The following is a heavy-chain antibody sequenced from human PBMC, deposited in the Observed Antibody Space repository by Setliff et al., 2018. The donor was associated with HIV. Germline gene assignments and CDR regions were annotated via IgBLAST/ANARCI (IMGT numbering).Heavy chain of an antibody. V-gene: IGHV4-34*01. Sequence: PSETLSLTCAVYGGSFSGYYWSWIRQPPGKGLEWIGYVYDSGSTNYNPSLRTRVTISVDTSKNQFSLKLNSVTAADTAVYYCARGFSGDYLFTGYMDVWGKGTTVTVS. CDR1: GGSFSGYY. J-gene: IGHJ6*03. D-gene: IGHD3-22*01. CDR2: VYDSGST. CDR3: ARGFSGDYLFTGYMDV.